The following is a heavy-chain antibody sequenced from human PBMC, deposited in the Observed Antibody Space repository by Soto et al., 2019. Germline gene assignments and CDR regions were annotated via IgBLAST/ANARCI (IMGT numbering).Heavy chain of an antibody. CDR2: IWYDGSNE. D-gene: IGHD6-19*01. CDR3: ARDDIPGRAVAIYGMDV. Sequence: QVQLVESGGGVVQPGRSLRLSCAASGFTFSNYGMHWVRQAPGKGLEWVAVIWYDGSNEYYADSVKGRFAISRDNSKYTLYLQMTSLRAEDTAVYYCARDDIPGRAVAIYGMDVWGQGTTVTVSS. J-gene: IGHJ6*02. CDR1: GFTFSNYG. V-gene: IGHV3-33*01.